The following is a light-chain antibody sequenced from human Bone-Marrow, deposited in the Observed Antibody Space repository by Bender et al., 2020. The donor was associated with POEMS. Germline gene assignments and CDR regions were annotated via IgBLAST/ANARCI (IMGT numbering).Light chain of an antibody. CDR2: EAT. Sequence: QSALAQPASVSGSPGQSITISCTGTSNDVVSYHLVSWYQHHPGKAPKLIIYEATKRPSGLSDRFSGSNSDNTASLTISGLQADDEAYYYCCSYATASALFGGGTKLTVL. J-gene: IGLJ2*01. CDR1: SNDVVSYHL. CDR3: CSYATASAL. V-gene: IGLV2-23*01.